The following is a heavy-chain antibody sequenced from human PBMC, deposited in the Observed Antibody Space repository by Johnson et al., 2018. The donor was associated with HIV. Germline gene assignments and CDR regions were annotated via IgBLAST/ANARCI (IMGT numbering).Heavy chain of an antibody. D-gene: IGHD3-9*01. CDR3: ARVLTTRGAFDI. CDR2: ISGSGGST. J-gene: IGHJ3*02. CDR1: GFTFSSYG. Sequence: VQLVESGGGLVQPGRSLRLSCAASGFTFSSYGMHWVRQAPGKGLEWVSAISGSGGSTYYADSVKGRFTISSYNSKNTLYLQMNSLRAEDTAVYYCARVLTTRGAFDIWGQGTMVTVSS. V-gene: IGHV3-23*04.